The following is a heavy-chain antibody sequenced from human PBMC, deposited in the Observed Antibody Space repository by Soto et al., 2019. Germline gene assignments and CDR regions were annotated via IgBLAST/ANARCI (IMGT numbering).Heavy chain of an antibody. D-gene: IGHD6-19*01. J-gene: IGHJ6*02. CDR1: GGSVSSGSYY. CDR2: IYYSGRT. CDR3: ARGIEGWYQGRYYYGMDV. V-gene: IGHV4-61*01. Sequence: QVQLQESGTGLVKPSETLSLTCTVSGGSVSSGSYYCSWIRQPPGKGLEWIGYIYYSGRTNYNPSLKSRFTISVDTSKNQYSLTLSSVTAAYTAVYYCARGIEGWYQGRYYYGMDVWGQGTTVTVSS.